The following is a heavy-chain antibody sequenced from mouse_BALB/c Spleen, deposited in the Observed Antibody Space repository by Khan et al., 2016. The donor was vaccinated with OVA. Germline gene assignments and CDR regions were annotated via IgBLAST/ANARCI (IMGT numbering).Heavy chain of an antibody. D-gene: IGHD1-2*01. CDR3: AYSLLLDAMDY. Sequence: VQLKQSGAEVLKPGASVRLSCTVSGFNIKDTYMNWVKQRPEQGLEWIGRIDPANGNTKYDPKVQGKATLTADPSSNTAYLLLSSLTSEDTAVYYCAYSLLLDAMDYWGQGTSVTVSS. J-gene: IGHJ4*01. CDR1: GFNIKDTY. CDR2: IDPANGNT. V-gene: IGHV14-3*02.